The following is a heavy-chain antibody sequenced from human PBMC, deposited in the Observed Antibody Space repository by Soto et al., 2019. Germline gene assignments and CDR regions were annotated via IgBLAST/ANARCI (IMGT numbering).Heavy chain of an antibody. J-gene: IGHJ6*02. CDR2: IYHSGST. V-gene: IGHV4-30-2*01. Sequence: NPSETLSLTCAVSGGSISSGGYSWSWIRQPPGKGLEWIGYIYHSGSTYYNPSLKSRVTISVDRSKNQFSLKLSSVTAAATAAYYCAGATGGGAAIIDCMDVWGQGTTVTVSS. CDR1: GGSISSGGYS. CDR3: AGATGGGAAIIDCMDV. D-gene: IGHD2-8*02.